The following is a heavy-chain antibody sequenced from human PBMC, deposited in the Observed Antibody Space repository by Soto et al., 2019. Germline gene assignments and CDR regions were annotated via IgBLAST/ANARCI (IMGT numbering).Heavy chain of an antibody. CDR3: ARARIAAALLPDY. J-gene: IGHJ4*02. V-gene: IGHV4-59*01. CDR1: GGSISSYY. D-gene: IGHD6-13*01. Sequence: SETLSLTCTVSGGSISSYYWSWIRQPPGKGLEWIGYIYYSGSTNYNPSLKSRVTISVDTSKNQFSLKLSSVTAADTAVYYCARARIAAALLPDYWGQGTLVTVSS. CDR2: IYYSGST.